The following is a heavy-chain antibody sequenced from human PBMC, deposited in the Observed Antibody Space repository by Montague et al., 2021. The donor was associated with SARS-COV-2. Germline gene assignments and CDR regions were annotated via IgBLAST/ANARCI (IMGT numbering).Heavy chain of an antibody. CDR3: ARDDFRIAAAVFDY. D-gene: IGHD6-13*01. Sequence: YIYYSDSLNVRFTISRYNANNSLYLQMNSLRAEDTAVYYCARDDFRIAAAVFDYWGQGTLVTGSS. J-gene: IGHJ4*02. CDR2: YI. V-gene: IGHV3-21*01.